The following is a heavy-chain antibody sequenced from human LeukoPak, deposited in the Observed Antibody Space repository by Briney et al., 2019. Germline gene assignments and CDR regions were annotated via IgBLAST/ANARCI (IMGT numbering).Heavy chain of an antibody. CDR1: GFTFSSYA. D-gene: IGHD5-18*01. Sequence: PGGSLKLSCAASGFTFSSYAMSWVRQAPGKELEWVSAISGSGGSTYYADSVKGRFTISRDNSKNTLYLQMDSLRAEDTAVYYCARGWIQLWPYFDYWGQGTLVTVSS. CDR2: ISGSGGST. J-gene: IGHJ4*02. CDR3: ARGWIQLWPYFDY. V-gene: IGHV3-23*01.